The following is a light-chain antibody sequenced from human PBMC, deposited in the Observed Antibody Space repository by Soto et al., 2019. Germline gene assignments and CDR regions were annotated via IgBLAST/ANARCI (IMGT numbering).Light chain of an antibody. Sequence: DIQMTQSPSTLSASVGDRFTITCRASQGISSYLAWYQKKPGKAPKLLIYAASTLQSGVPSRFSGSGSGTDFTLTISSLQPEDFATYYCQQLDSYPLTFGGGTKVDIK. CDR3: QQLDSYPLT. CDR2: AAS. V-gene: IGKV1-9*01. CDR1: QGISSY. J-gene: IGKJ4*01.